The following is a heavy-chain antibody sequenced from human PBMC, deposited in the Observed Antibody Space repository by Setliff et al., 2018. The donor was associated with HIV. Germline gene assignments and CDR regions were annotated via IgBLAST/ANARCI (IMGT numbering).Heavy chain of an antibody. J-gene: IGHJ4*01. D-gene: IGHD6-6*01. CDR3: SRDRRRQSTHYSFSY. CDR2: IYYSWNT. CDR1: NDSINYHY. V-gene: IGHV4-59*11. Sequence: SETLSLTCTVSNDSINYHYWAWNRQPPGKGMEWIGSIYYSWNTNYNHSLKSRGTISIDTSTSQYSLKLTYVRATDTAMSDCSRDRRRQSTHYSFSYWV.